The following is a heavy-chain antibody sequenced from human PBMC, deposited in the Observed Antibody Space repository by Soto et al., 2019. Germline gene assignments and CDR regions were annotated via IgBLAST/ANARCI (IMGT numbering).Heavy chain of an antibody. V-gene: IGHV1-3*01. CDR1: GYTFTSYA. CDR3: ARVGYSYGYPNYYYYGMDV. CDR2: INAGNGNT. Sequence: ASVKVSCKASGYTFTSYAVHWVRQAPGQRLEWMGWINAGNGNTKYSQKFQGRATITRDTSASTAYMELSSLRSEDTAVYYCARVGYSYGYPNYYYYGMDVWGQGTTVTVSS. J-gene: IGHJ6*02. D-gene: IGHD5-18*01.